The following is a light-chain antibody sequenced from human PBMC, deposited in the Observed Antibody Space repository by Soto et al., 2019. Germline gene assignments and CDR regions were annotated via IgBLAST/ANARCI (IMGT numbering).Light chain of an antibody. CDR3: QQRSNWPGT. Sequence: DIQMTQSPSSLSASVGDRVTIPCRASQSIDTYLNWYQQKPGKAPKLLIYAASNRATGIPARFSGSGSGTDCTLTISSLEPEDVAVYYCQQRSNWPGTLGQGTKVDIK. CDR2: AAS. J-gene: IGKJ1*01. V-gene: IGKV1-39*01. CDR1: QSIDTY.